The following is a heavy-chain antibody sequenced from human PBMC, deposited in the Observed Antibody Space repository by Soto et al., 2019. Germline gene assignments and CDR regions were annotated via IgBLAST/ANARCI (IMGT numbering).Heavy chain of an antibody. D-gene: IGHD6-13*01. CDR1: GGNISSYY. CDR3: ARGDSSSSDWFDP. Sequence: PSETMSLTCTVSGGNISSYYWSWIRQPPGKGLEWIGYIYYSGSTNYNPSLKSRVTISVDTSKNQFSLKLSSVTAADTAVYYCARGDSSSSDWFDPWGQGTLVTVSS. CDR2: IYYSGST. V-gene: IGHV4-59*01. J-gene: IGHJ5*02.